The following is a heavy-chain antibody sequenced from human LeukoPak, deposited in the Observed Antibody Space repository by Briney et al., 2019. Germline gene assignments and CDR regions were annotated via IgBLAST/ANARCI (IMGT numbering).Heavy chain of an antibody. CDR1: GGSISSGSCY. CDR2: IYTSGST. CDR3: ARGGNYWPQWWFDP. J-gene: IGHJ5*02. D-gene: IGHD1-26*01. Sequence: PSETLSLTCTVSGGSISSGSCYWSWIRQPAGKGLEWIGRIYTSGSTNYNPSLKSRVTISVGTSKNQFSLKLSSVTAADTAVYYCARGGNYWPQWWFDPWGRGTLVSVSS. V-gene: IGHV4-61*02.